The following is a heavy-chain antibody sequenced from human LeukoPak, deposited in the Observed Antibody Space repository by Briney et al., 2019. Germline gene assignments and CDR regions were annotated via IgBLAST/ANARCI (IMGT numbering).Heavy chain of an antibody. V-gene: IGHV3-20*04. CDR1: GFTFDDYG. D-gene: IGHD4-17*01. CDR2: INWDGSNT. CDR3: AKGTLGDYRAGPDY. J-gene: IGHJ4*02. Sequence: GGSLRLSCAASGFTFDDYGMSWVRQAPEKGLEWVSGINWDGSNTGYADSVKGRFTISRDNAKKSLYLQMNSLRAEETALYYCAKGTLGDYRAGPDYWGRGTLVTVSS.